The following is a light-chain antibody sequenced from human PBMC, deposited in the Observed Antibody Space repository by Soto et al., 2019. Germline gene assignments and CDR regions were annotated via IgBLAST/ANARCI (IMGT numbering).Light chain of an antibody. Sequence: QSALTQPPSASGSPGQSVTISCTGTSSDIGDYNYVSWYQQHPGKAPKLMIYEVSKRPSGVPDRFSGSKSGNTASLTVSGLQAEDESDYYCSSYAGNNIVIFGGGTKLTVL. V-gene: IGLV2-8*01. CDR3: SSYAGNNIVI. CDR2: EVS. J-gene: IGLJ2*01. CDR1: SSDIGDYNY.